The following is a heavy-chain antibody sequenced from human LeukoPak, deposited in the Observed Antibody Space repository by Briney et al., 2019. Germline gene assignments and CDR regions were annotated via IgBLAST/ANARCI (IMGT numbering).Heavy chain of an antibody. CDR1: GFNFRGYA. Sequence: GGSLRLSCAASGFNFRGYAMSWVRQAPGKGLEWVSAISGSGARAHYAESVRGRFTISRDNSQNTLHLQMTSLRAEDTAVYYCAKEVVMGETNYYYYGMDVWGQGATVTVSS. CDR2: ISGSGARA. J-gene: IGHJ6*02. D-gene: IGHD1-26*01. V-gene: IGHV3-23*01. CDR3: AKEVVMGETNYYYYGMDV.